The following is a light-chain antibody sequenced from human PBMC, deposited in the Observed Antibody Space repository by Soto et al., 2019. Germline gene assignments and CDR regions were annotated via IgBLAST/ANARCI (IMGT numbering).Light chain of an antibody. Sequence: EIVLTQSPGTLSLSPGERATLSCRASQSVSSSYLAWYQQKPGQAPRLLIYAASSRATGIPDRFSGSGSGTDFTLTISRLEPEEFAVYYGQQYGSSRWTFGQGTKVEIK. CDR3: QQYGSSRWT. J-gene: IGKJ1*01. CDR1: QSVSSSY. CDR2: AAS. V-gene: IGKV3-20*01.